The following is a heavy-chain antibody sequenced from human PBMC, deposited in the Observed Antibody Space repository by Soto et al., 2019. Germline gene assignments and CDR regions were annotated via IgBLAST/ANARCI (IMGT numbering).Heavy chain of an antibody. CDR1: GFTVSSNY. CDR2: IYSGGST. V-gene: IGHV3-53*04. CDR3: ARGRDCGGDCPNWFDP. D-gene: IGHD2-21*02. Sequence: EVQLVESGGGLVQPGGSLRLSCVASGFTVSSNYMSWVRQAPGKGLEWVSVIYSGGSTYYADSVKGRFTISRHNSKNTLYLQMNSLRAEDTAVYYCARGRDCGGDCPNWFDPWGQGTLVTVSS. J-gene: IGHJ5*02.